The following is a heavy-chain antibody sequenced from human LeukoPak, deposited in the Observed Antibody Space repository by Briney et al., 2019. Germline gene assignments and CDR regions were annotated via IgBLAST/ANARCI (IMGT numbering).Heavy chain of an antibody. J-gene: IGHJ5*02. V-gene: IGHV1-2*02. CDR1: GYTFTGYY. D-gene: IGHD2/OR15-2a*01. CDR3: ARESSCDTTNCLAPTDWFDP. Sequence: ASVKVSCKASGYTFTGYYIHWVRQAPGQGLEWLGWIIPNSGGTNYAQKFQGRVTMTRDTSITTAYMELSRLRSDDTAVYYCARESSCDTTNCLAPTDWFDPWGQGTLVTVSS. CDR2: IIPNSGGT.